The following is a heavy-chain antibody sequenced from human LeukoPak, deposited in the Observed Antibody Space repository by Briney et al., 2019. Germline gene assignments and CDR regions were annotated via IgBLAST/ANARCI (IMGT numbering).Heavy chain of an antibody. V-gene: IGHV1-46*01. CDR3: ARDLDSSGYYPDY. CDR1: GYTFTNYY. Sequence: ASVKVSCKASGYTFTNYYMHWVRQAPGQGLEWIGIINPSGGSTSYAQNFQGRVTMARDTSTSTVNMELSSLRSEDTAVYYCARDLDSSGYYPDYWGQGTLVTVSS. J-gene: IGHJ4*02. D-gene: IGHD3-22*01. CDR2: INPSGGST.